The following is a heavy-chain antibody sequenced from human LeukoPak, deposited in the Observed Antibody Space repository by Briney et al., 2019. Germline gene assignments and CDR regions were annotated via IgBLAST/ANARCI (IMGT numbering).Heavy chain of an antibody. CDR1: GYTFTSYA. CDR3: AREGVAATGLDY. Sequence: SVKVSCKASGYTFTSYAISWVRQAPGQGLEWMGGIIPIFGTANYAQKFQGRVTITTDESTSTAYMELSSLRSEDTAVYYCAREGVAATGLDYWGQGTLVTVSS. CDR2: IIPIFGTA. D-gene: IGHD6-13*01. V-gene: IGHV1-69*05. J-gene: IGHJ4*02.